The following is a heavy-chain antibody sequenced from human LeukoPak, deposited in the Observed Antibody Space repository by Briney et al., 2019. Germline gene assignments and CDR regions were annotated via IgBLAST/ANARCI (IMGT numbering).Heavy chain of an antibody. CDR3: ARGHYDILTGYLSFFDY. CDR1: GGSISSYY. D-gene: IGHD3-9*01. V-gene: IGHV4-4*07. Sequence: SETLSLTCTVPGGSISSYYWSWIRQPAGKGLEWIGRKYSSGNTTYNHALKSRVTMSVDTSNNQFSLKLSSVTAADTAVYYCARGHYDILTGYLSFFDYWGQGTLVTVSS. CDR2: KYSSGNT. J-gene: IGHJ4*02.